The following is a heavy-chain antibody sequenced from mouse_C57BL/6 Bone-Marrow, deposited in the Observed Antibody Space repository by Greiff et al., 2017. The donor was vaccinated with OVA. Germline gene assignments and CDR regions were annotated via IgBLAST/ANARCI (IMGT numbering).Heavy chain of an antibody. J-gene: IGHJ2*01. CDR1: GYTFTSYW. D-gene: IGHD2-14*01. Sequence: VQLQQPGAELVRPGSSVKLSCKASGYTFTSYWMDWVKQRPGQGLEWIGNIYPSDSETHYNQKFKDKATLTVDKSSSTAYMQLSSLTSEDSAVYYCAKPGEGTLYYFDYWGQGTTLTVSS. CDR2: IYPSDSET. V-gene: IGHV1-61*01. CDR3: AKPGEGTLYYFDY.